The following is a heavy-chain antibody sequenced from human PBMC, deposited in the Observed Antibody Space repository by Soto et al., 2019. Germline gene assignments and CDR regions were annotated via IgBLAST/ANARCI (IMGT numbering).Heavy chain of an antibody. D-gene: IGHD3-22*01. V-gene: IGHV1-69*13. CDR2: IIPIFGTA. Sequence: SVKVSCKASGGTFSSYAISWVRQAPGQGLEWMGGIIPIFGTANYAQKFQGRVTITADESTSTAYMELSSLRSEDTAVYYCASAPYDSSGYYHEVFDYWGQGTLVTVSS. CDR3: ASAPYDSSGYYHEVFDY. J-gene: IGHJ4*02. CDR1: GGTFSSYA.